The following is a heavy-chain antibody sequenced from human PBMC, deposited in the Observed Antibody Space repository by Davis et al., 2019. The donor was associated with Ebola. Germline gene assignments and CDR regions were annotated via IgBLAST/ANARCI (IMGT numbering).Heavy chain of an antibody. CDR3: AREGVWFGELLSYYFDY. CDR2: ISAYNGNT. D-gene: IGHD3-10*01. J-gene: IGHJ4*02. Sequence: ASVKVSCKASGYTFISYGISWVRQAPGQGLEWMGWISAYNGNTNYAQKLQGRVTMTTDTSTSTAYMELRSLRSDDTAVYYCAREGVWFGELLSYYFDYWGQGTLVTVSS. V-gene: IGHV1-18*01. CDR1: GYTFISYG.